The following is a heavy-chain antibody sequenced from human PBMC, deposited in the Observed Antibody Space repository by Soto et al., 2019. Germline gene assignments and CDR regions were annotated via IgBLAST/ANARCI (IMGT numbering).Heavy chain of an antibody. CDR1: GFTFSNYA. D-gene: IGHD6-25*01. CDR3: AKFFVESGSNSGWPWSFHC. CDR2: IRGSGGTT. Sequence: EVQLLESGGGLVQPGRSLRLSCAASGFTFSNYAMSWVRQAPGQGLDWVSAIRGSGGTTYYADSVKGRFTISRDNSKNTLFLQMNSLRAEDAAVYYCAKFFVESGSNSGWPWSFHCWGQGTLVTVSS. V-gene: IGHV3-23*01. J-gene: IGHJ4*02.